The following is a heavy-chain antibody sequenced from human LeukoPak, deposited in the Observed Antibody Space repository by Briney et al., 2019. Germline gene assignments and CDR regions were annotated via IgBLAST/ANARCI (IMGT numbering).Heavy chain of an antibody. CDR2: IYSSGST. CDR3: ARDHCSGGSCYPGWFDP. Sequence: SETLSLTCTVSGGSISGYYWNWIRLPPGKGLEWIGYIYSSGSTIYNPSLKSRVTISIDTSRNQFSLRLSSVTAADTAVYYCARDHCSGGSCYPGWFDPWGQGTLVTVSS. J-gene: IGHJ5*02. D-gene: IGHD2-15*01. CDR1: GGSISGYY. V-gene: IGHV4-59*01.